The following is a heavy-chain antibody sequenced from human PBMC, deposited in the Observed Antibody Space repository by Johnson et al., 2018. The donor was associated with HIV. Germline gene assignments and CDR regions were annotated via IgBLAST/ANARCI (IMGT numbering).Heavy chain of an antibody. D-gene: IGHD3-22*01. CDR2: IHSGGST. Sequence: VQLVESGGGLVQPGGSLRLSCAASAFTVSSNHMTWVRQAPGKGLEWVSVIHSGGSTNYADSVKGRFTISRDNFKNTLYLQMNSLRVEDTALYYCARASDSLAFDIWGQGTMVTVSS. CDR1: AFTVSSNH. CDR3: ARASDSLAFDI. J-gene: IGHJ3*02. V-gene: IGHV3-66*01.